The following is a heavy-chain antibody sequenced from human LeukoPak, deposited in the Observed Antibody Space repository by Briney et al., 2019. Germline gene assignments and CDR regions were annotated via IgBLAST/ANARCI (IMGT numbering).Heavy chain of an antibody. J-gene: IGHJ4*02. CDR3: ARTGLEYCSGGSCYDH. V-gene: IGHV2-70*11. CDR1: GFSLSTSGMS. Sequence: SGPTLVNPTQTLTLTCTFSGFSLSTSGMSMSWIRQPPGKALEWLARIDWDDDKYYTTSLKTRLTISKDTSKNQVALTMTNMDPVDTGTYYCARTGLEYCSGGSCYDHWGQGTLDTVSS. D-gene: IGHD2-15*01. CDR2: IDWDDDK.